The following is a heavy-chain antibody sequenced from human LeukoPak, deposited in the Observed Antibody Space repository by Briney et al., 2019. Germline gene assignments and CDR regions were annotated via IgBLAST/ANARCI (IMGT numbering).Heavy chain of an antibody. CDR2: LGGSDGTT. V-gene: IGHV3-23*01. D-gene: IGHD3-22*01. CDR1: GLTFSSYA. J-gene: IGHJ4*02. CDR3: AKVCDNSGYYSPCFDY. Sequence: PGGSLRLSCAASGLTFSSYAMTWVRQAPGKGLQWVSALGGSDGTTYYADSVKGRFTISRDNSKNMLYLQMNSLRAEDTAVYYCAKVCDNSGYYSPCFDYWGQGTLVTVSS.